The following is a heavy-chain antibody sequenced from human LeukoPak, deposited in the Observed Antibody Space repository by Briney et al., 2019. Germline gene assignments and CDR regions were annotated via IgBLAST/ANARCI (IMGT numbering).Heavy chain of an antibody. CDR3: ARDLNYDILTGFDY. D-gene: IGHD3-9*01. J-gene: IGHJ4*02. Sequence: GGSLRLSCAASGFTFNSYAMNWVRQAPGRGLEWVSAISGSGHSTYYADSVKGRFSISRDNSKNTLYLQMNSLRAEDTAVYYCARDLNYDILTGFDYWGQGTLVTVSS. V-gene: IGHV3-23*01. CDR1: GFTFNSYA. CDR2: ISGSGHST.